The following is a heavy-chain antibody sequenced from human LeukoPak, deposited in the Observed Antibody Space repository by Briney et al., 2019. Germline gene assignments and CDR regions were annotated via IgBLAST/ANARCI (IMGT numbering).Heavy chain of an antibody. V-gene: IGHV3-7*01. CDR3: ARGSAGSFDY. CDR1: GFTFSSYW. J-gene: IGHJ4*02. Sequence: GGSLRLSCAASGFTFSSYWMNWVRQAPGKGREWVANIKQDGSEKYSVDSVKGRFTISRDNAKNSLYLQMNSLRADDTAVYYCARGSAGSFDYWGQGTLVTVSS. CDR2: IKQDGSEK. D-gene: IGHD6-19*01.